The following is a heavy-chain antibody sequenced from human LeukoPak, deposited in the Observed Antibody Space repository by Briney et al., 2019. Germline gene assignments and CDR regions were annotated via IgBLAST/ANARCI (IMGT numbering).Heavy chain of an antibody. Sequence: GESLKISCKGSGYSFTSYWIGWVRQMPGKDLEWMGIIYPGDSDTRHSPSFQGQVTMSADKSISTAYLQWSSLKASDTAMYYCARRAYSDAYDYWGQGTLVTVSS. V-gene: IGHV5-51*01. D-gene: IGHD3-16*01. CDR3: ARRAYSDAYDY. CDR1: GYSFTSYW. J-gene: IGHJ4*02. CDR2: IYPGDSDT.